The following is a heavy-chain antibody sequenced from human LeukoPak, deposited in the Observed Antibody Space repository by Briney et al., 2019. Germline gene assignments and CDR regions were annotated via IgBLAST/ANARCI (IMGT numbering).Heavy chain of an antibody. V-gene: IGHV7-4-1*02. CDR3: ARTQAAAGDYYYYYGMDV. J-gene: IGHJ6*02. Sequence: ASVNVSCEASGYTFTSYAMNWVRQATGQGREWMGWINTNTGNPTYAQGSTGRFVFSLDTSVSTAYLQISSLKAEDTAVYYCARTQAAAGDYYYYYGMDVWGQGTTVTVSS. CDR2: INTNTGNP. D-gene: IGHD6-13*01. CDR1: GYTFTSYA.